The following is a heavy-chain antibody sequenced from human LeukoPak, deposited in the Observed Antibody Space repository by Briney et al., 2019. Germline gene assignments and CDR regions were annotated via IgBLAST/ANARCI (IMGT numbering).Heavy chain of an antibody. Sequence: GEPLQISCKGSGYSFTSYWIGWVRQMPGKGLEWMGIIYPGDSDTRYSPSFQGQVSFSADKSISTAYLQWSSLKASDTAMYYCARREGCSSTSCYKAFDIWGQGTMVTVSS. D-gene: IGHD2-2*02. CDR3: ARREGCSSTSCYKAFDI. CDR1: GYSFTSYW. V-gene: IGHV5-51*01. CDR2: IYPGDSDT. J-gene: IGHJ3*02.